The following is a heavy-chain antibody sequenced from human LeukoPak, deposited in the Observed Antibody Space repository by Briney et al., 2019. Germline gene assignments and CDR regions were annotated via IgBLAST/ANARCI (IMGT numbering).Heavy chain of an antibody. V-gene: IGHV3-30-3*01. D-gene: IGHD4-17*01. Sequence: GGSLRLSCAASGFTFSSYAMHWARQAPGKGLEWVAVISYDGSNKYYADSVKGRFTISRDNSKNTLYLQMNSLRAEDTAVYYCARVDYGDYLTVDYWGQGTLVTVSS. CDR2: ISYDGSNK. J-gene: IGHJ4*02. CDR3: ARVDYGDYLTVDY. CDR1: GFTFSSYA.